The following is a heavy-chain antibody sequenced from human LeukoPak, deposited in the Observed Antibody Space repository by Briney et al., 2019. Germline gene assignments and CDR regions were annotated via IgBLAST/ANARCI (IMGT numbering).Heavy chain of an antibody. CDR2: IHYSGST. CDR3: ARTGSTGGY. V-gene: IGHV4-61*01. Sequence: SETLSLICTVSGGSVRGGNYYCSWIRQSPGKGLEWIGYIHYSGSTVYNPSLKSRVTMSIDTSKDQFSLNLSSVTAADTAVYYCARTGSTGGYWGQGTLVTVSS. CDR1: GGSVRGGNYY. J-gene: IGHJ4*02. D-gene: IGHD1-1*01.